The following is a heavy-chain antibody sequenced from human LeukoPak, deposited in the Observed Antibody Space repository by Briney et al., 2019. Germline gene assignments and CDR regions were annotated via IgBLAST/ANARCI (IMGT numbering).Heavy chain of an antibody. CDR3: ARGSGFTSSYEDY. J-gene: IGHJ4*02. CDR1: GYTFTGYY. CDR2: INPKGGGT. V-gene: IGHV1-2*02. D-gene: IGHD3-3*01. Sequence: GASVKVSCKASGYTFTGYYLHWVRQAPGQGLEWMGWINPKGGGTIYAQRFQGRVAMTRDTSISTAFMELRSLTSDDTAVYYCARGSGFTSSYEDYWGQGTLVTVSS.